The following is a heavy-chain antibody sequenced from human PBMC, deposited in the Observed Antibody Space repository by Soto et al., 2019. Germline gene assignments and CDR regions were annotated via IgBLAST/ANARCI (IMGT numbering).Heavy chain of an antibody. CDR2: IYTSGST. Sequence: QVQLQESGPGLVKPSETLSLTCTVSGDSMTKYYWSWIRQPAGKGLEWIGRIYTSGSTNYNPSLKSRVTMSIDTSNKHFSLSLKSVTAADTAVYYCARTVGAAYYIDFWGQGALVTVSS. J-gene: IGHJ4*02. D-gene: IGHD1-26*01. CDR1: GDSMTKYY. CDR3: ARTVGAAYYIDF. V-gene: IGHV4-4*07.